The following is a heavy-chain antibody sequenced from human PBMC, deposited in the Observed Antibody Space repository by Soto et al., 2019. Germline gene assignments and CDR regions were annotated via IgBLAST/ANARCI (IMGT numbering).Heavy chain of an antibody. D-gene: IGHD6-19*01. J-gene: IGHJ4*02. CDR2: ISSSSSYI. CDR1: GFTFSSYS. V-gene: IGHV3-21*01. CDR3: ASSIAVAGLPDY. Sequence: PGWSLRLSCAASGFTFSSYSMNWVRQAPGKGLEWVSSISSSSSYIYYADSVKGRFTISRDNAKNSLYLQMNSLRAEDTAVYYCASSIAVAGLPDYWGQGTLVTASS.